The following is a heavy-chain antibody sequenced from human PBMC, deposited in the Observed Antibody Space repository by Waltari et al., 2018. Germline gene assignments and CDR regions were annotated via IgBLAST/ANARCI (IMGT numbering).Heavy chain of an antibody. CDR1: GYTFISYD. J-gene: IGHJ4*02. CDR2: MNPNTGNT. CDR3: ARGPLGLSGSGSFYY. D-gene: IGHD3-10*01. V-gene: IGHV1-8*03. Sequence: QVQLVPSGAEVKKPGASVKVSCKASGYTFISYDINWVRQATGKGLEWMGWMNPNTGNTCYAQKFQGIVTITRNTSISTAYMELSSLRSEYTAVYYCARGPLGLSGSGSFYYWGQGTLVTVSS.